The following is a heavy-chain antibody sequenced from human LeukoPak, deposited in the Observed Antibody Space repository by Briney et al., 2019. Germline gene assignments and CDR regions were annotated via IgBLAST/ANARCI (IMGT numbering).Heavy chain of an antibody. V-gene: IGHV3-7*01. D-gene: IGHD1-1*01. CDR1: GFTFSNAW. CDR3: VRDGRPLDY. J-gene: IGHJ4*02. Sequence: GGSLRLSCAASGFTFSNAWMNWVRQAPGKGLEWVANIKEDGSEKYYVDSVRGRFSISRDNAKNSLYLQMNSLRAEDTAVYYCVRDGRPLDYWGQGTLVTVSS. CDR2: IKEDGSEK.